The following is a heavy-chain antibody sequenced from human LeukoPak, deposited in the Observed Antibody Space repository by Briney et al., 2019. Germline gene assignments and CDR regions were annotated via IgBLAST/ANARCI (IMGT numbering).Heavy chain of an antibody. D-gene: IGHD5-12*01. CDR2: ISGRGGST. Sequence: PGGSLRLSCAASGFTFSSYAVSWVRQAPGVGLEWVSTISGRGGSTFYADSVKGRFTISRDNSKNTVYLQMSGLRADDTAVYYCAAGYRVASAAPLDYWGQGTLVTVSS. CDR3: AAGYRVASAAPLDY. V-gene: IGHV3-23*01. J-gene: IGHJ4*02. CDR1: GFTFSSYA.